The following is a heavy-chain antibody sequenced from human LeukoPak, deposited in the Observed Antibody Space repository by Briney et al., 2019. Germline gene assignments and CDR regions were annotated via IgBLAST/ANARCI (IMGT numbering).Heavy chain of an antibody. CDR1: GYTFTGYY. D-gene: IGHD3-3*01. CDR2: INPNSGGT. Sequence: ASVKVSCKASGYTFTGYYMHWVRQAPGQGREGMGWINPNSGGTNYAQKFQGRVTMTRDTSISTAYMELSRLRSDDTAVYYCARAPAYDFWSGYGDGYFDYWGQGTLVTVSS. CDR3: ARAPAYDFWSGYGDGYFDY. J-gene: IGHJ4*02. V-gene: IGHV1-2*02.